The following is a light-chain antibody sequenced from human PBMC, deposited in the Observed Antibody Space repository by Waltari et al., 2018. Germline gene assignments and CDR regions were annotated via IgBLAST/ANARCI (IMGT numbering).Light chain of an antibody. CDR1: QSVSSY. J-gene: IGKJ3*01. CDR3: QQRSNWPPFT. Sequence: EIVLTQSPATLYMSPGDRATLSCRASQSVSSYLAWYQQKPGQAPRLLIYDASNRATGIPARFSGSGSGTDFTLTISSLEPEDFAVYYCQQRSNWPPFTFGPGTKVDIK. V-gene: IGKV3-11*01. CDR2: DAS.